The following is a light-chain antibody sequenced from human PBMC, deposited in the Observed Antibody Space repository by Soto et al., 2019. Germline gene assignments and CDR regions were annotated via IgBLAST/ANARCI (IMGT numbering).Light chain of an antibody. CDR2: AAS. Sequence: EIVLTQSPGTLSLSPGERATLSCRASQSVSSDYLAWYQQRPGQAPRLLIYAASSRATGIPDRFSGCGSGTDFTLTISRLAPEDFALYFCQQYSDSLGTFGQGTKVEI. V-gene: IGKV3-20*01. J-gene: IGKJ1*01. CDR1: QSVSSDY. CDR3: QQYSDSLGT.